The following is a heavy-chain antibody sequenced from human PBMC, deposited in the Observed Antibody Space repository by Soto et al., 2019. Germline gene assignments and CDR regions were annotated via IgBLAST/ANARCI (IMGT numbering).Heavy chain of an antibody. J-gene: IGHJ4*02. D-gene: IGHD2-15*01. CDR3: ARYDGGSMGFDS. CDR1: GYTFLDSY. V-gene: IGHV1-2*02. Sequence: QVQLVQSGAEVKKPGASVKVSCQTSGYTFLDSYIHWVRQAPGQGLEWMGYIDTNSGDTNYGKVFQGRLTVTRGTSVSTVYLELTRLKSGDTAFYYWARYDGGSMGFDSWGPGTLVTVS. CDR2: IDTNSGDT.